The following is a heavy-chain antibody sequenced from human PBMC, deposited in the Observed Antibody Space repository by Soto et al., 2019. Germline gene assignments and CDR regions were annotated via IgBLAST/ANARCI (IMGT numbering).Heavy chain of an antibody. CDR1: GGSISSGGYY. J-gene: IGHJ6*02. CDR2: IYYSGST. Sequence: QVQLQESGPGLVKPSQTLSLTCTVSGGSISSGGYYWSWIRQHPGKGLEWIGYIYYSGSTYYNPSLKSRVTISVDTSKNEFSLKLSSVTAADTAVYYCARDSVYYGSGRHGTLRDYYYYGMDVWGQGTTVTVSS. D-gene: IGHD3-10*01. CDR3: ARDSVYYGSGRHGTLRDYYYYGMDV. V-gene: IGHV4-31*03.